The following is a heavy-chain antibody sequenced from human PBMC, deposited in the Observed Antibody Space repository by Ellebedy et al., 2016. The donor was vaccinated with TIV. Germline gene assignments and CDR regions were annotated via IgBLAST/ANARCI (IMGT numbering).Heavy chain of an antibody. D-gene: IGHD4-17*01. CDR3: ARDQGDYVIDY. CDR1: GFTFSSYA. CDR2: ISFDGRNK. V-gene: IGHV3-30*04. Sequence: GESLKISXAAAGFTFSSYAMHWVRQAPGKGLEWVAVISFDGRNKHHADCVKGRFTISRDNSKNTLYLQMKSLRAEDTAVYYCARDQGDYVIDYWGQGTLVTVSS. J-gene: IGHJ4*02.